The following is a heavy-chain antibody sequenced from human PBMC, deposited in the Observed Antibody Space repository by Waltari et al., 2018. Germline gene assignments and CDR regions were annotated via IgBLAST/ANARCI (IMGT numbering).Heavy chain of an antibody. CDR2: IYYSGST. V-gene: IGHV4-39*01. CDR3: ARRGKGNYDFWSGYYLDP. CDR1: GGSISSSSYY. J-gene: IGHJ5*02. D-gene: IGHD3-3*01. Sequence: QLQLQESGPGLVKPSETLSLTCTVSGGSISSSSYYWGWIRQPPGQGLEWIGSIYYSGSTYYNPSLKSRVTISVDTSKNQFSLKLSSVTAADTAVYYCARRGKGNYDFWSGYYLDPWGQGTLVTVSS.